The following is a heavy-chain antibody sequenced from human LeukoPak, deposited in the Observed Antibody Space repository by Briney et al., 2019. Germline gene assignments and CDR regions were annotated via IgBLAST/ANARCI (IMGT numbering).Heavy chain of an antibody. CDR2: INWNGGST. CDR3: ARDPGIAAAADY. V-gene: IGHV3-20*04. CDR1: GDSISGFY. J-gene: IGHJ4*02. D-gene: IGHD6-13*01. Sequence: PSETLSLTCTVSGDSISGFYWSWVRQAPGKGLEWVSGINWNGGSTGYADSVKGRFTISRDNAKNSLYLQMNSLRAEDTALYYCARDPGIAAAADYWGQGTLVTVSS.